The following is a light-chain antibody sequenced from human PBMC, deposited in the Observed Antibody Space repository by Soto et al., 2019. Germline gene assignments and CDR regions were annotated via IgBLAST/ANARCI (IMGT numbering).Light chain of an antibody. CDR2: GAS. J-gene: IGKJ1*01. CDR3: QQYGSSPLCT. Sequence: EIVLTQSPDTLSVSPGERATLSCRASQSVSSSSLAWYQQKPGRAPRLLIYGASNRATGIPDRFSGSGSGTDFTLTISRLEPEDFAVYYCQQYGSSPLCTFGQGTKVEIK. V-gene: IGKV3-20*01. CDR1: QSVSSSS.